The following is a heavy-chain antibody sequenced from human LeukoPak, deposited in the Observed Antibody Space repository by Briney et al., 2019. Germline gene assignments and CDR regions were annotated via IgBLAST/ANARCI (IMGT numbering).Heavy chain of an antibody. CDR3: ARDRIGYYDFWSGYYMDWYFDL. CDR2: IYYSGSI. J-gene: IGHJ2*01. V-gene: IGHV4-28*03. D-gene: IGHD3-3*01. Sequence: SETLSLTCAVSGYSISSSNYWGWIRQPPGKGLEWIGHIYYSGSIYYNPSLKSRVTMSVDTSKNQFSLKLSSVTAADTAVYYCARDRIGYYDFWSGYYMDWYFDLWGRGTLVTVSS. CDR1: GYSISSSNY.